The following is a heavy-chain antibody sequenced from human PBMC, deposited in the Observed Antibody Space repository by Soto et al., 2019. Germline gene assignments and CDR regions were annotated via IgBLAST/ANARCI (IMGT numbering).Heavy chain of an antibody. CDR3: ARERGTVTNHVGQDDGMDV. CDR2: ISGGSSFS. V-gene: IGHV3-11*06. CDR1: GFTFSDYY. J-gene: IGHJ6*02. Sequence: QVQLVESGGGLVRPGGSLRLSCAASGFTFSDYYMNWIRQAPGQGLEWVSYISGGSSFSDYADSVKGRFTISRDNAAQAVYLQMNSLRHEDTAVYYCARERGTVTNHVGQDDGMDVWGQGTTVTVSS. D-gene: IGHD4-17*01.